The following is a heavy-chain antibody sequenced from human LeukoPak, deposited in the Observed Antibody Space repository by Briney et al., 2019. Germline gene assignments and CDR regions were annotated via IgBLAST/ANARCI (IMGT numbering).Heavy chain of an antibody. Sequence: ASVKVSCKASGYSFTGYYMHWVRQAPGQGLEWMGWINPNSGGTNYAQKFQGRVTMTRDTSISTAYMELSRLRSDDTAVYYCARDRRGYYYYYYMDVWGKGTTVTVSS. CDR1: GYSFTGYY. CDR3: ARDRRGYYYYYYMDV. D-gene: IGHD3-10*01. J-gene: IGHJ6*03. CDR2: INPNSGGT. V-gene: IGHV1-2*02.